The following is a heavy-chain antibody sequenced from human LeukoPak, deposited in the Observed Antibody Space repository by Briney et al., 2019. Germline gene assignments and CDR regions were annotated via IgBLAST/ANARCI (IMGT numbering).Heavy chain of an antibody. CDR3: ASVHEGRIAAAFPDAFDI. V-gene: IGHV1-18*01. CDR2: ISAYNGNT. Sequence: GASVKVSCKASGYTFTSYGISWVRQAPGQGLEWMGWISAYNGNTNYAQKLQGRVTMTTDTSTSTAYMELRSLRSDDTAVYYCASVHEGRIAAAFPDAFDIWGQGTMVTVSS. J-gene: IGHJ3*02. D-gene: IGHD6-13*01. CDR1: GYTFTSYG.